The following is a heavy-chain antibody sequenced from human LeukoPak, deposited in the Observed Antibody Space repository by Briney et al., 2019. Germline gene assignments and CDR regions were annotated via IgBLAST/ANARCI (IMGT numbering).Heavy chain of an antibody. CDR3: AREISGSYYGPTTFDY. Sequence: GGSLRLSCAASGFTVSSNYMSWVRQAPGKGLEWISYITSGGTTIYYADSVKGRFTISRDNAKNSLYLQMSNLRDEDTGVYYCAREISGSYYGPTTFDYWGQGTLVTVSS. CDR2: ITSGGTTI. D-gene: IGHD1-26*01. J-gene: IGHJ4*02. CDR1: GFTVSSNY. V-gene: IGHV3-48*02.